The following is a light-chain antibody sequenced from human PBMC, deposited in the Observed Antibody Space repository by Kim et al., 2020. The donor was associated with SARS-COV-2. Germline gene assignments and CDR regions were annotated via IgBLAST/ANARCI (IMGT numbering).Light chain of an antibody. CDR3: QSADGSGTYG. Sequence: SYELTQPPSVSVSPGQTARITCSGDALPEKQTYWYQQKSGQAPLLLIYKDSERPSGIPGRFSGSSSGTTVTLTISGVQAEDDADYYCQSADGSGTYGFGSGTKVPVL. J-gene: IGLJ1*01. CDR2: KDS. CDR1: ALPEKQ. V-gene: IGLV3-25*03.